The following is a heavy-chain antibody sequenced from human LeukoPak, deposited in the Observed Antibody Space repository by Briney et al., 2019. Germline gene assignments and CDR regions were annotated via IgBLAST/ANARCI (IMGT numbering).Heavy chain of an antibody. CDR2: IYYSGSN. D-gene: IGHD6-13*01. Sequence: SETLSLTCTVSGDPISSSSDYWRWIRQPPGKGLEWIGSIYYSGSNYYNPTLKSRVTISVDTSKIQFSLKLSSVTAADTAVYYCASHGQQLVPWGQGTLVTVSS. CDR1: GDPISSSSDY. V-gene: IGHV4-39*01. CDR3: ASHGQQLVP. J-gene: IGHJ5*02.